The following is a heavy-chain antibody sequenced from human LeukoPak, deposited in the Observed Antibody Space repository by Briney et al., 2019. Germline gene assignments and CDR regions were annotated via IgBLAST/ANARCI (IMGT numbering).Heavy chain of an antibody. CDR1: GGSISSYY. Sequence: SETLSLTCTVSGGSISSYYWSWIRQPPGNGLEWIGYIYYSGSTNYNPSLKSRVTISVDTSKNQFSLKLSSVTAADTAVYYCARRHYYDSSGYYYLAFDIWGQGTMVTVSS. CDR2: IYYSGST. D-gene: IGHD3-22*01. V-gene: IGHV4-59*01. CDR3: ARRHYYDSSGYYYLAFDI. J-gene: IGHJ3*02.